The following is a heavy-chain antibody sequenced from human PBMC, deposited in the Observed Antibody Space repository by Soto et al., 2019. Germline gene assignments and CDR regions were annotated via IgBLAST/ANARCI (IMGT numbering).Heavy chain of an antibody. V-gene: IGHV5-51*01. CDR2: IYPGDSDP. Sequence: PGESLKISCEGSGYSFSNYWIGWVRQMPGKGLEWMAIIYPGDSDPRYSPPFQGQVTISVDKSIRTAYLQWSSLKASDTAMYYCARLSGSYYGGGFFDIWGQGTMVTVSS. CDR3: ARLSGSYYGGGFFDI. D-gene: IGHD1-26*01. CDR1: GYSFSNYW. J-gene: IGHJ3*02.